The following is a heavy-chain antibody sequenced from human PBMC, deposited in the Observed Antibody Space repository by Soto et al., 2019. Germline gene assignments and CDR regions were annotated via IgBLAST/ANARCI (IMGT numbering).Heavy chain of an antibody. V-gene: IGHV3-23*01. J-gene: IGHJ2*01. CDR3: AKGAIWGGDYTWYFDL. CDR2: ISGSGGTT. Sequence: LRLSCVASGFTFSSYAMSWVRQAPGKGLEWVSVISGSGGTTYYADSVKGRFTISRDNSKNTLYLQMNSLRAEDTAVYYCAKGAIWGGDYTWYFDLWGRGTLVTVSS. D-gene: IGHD4-17*01. CDR1: GFTFSSYA.